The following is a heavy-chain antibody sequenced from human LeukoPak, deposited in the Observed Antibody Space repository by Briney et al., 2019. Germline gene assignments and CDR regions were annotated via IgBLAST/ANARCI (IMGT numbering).Heavy chain of an antibody. CDR3: ARHDNRGGAFDI. CDR2: THYSGTI. J-gene: IGHJ3*02. V-gene: IGHV4-59*01. D-gene: IGHD1-14*01. CDR1: GGSIGTYF. Sequence: PSETLSLTCTVSGGSIGTYFWSWIRQPPGKGLEWLGYTHYSGTINYNPSLKSRVSMSVDTSKNQLSLRLTSVTAADTAVYYCARHDNRGGAFDIWGQGTMVTISS.